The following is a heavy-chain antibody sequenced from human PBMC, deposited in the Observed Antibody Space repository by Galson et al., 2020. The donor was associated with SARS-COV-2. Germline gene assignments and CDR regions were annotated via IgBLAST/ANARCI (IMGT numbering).Heavy chain of an antibody. CDR3: ARDCDILTSVPDY. CDR2: ISSYNGNT. D-gene: IGHD3-9*01. CDR1: GYKFNLYG. J-gene: IGHJ4*01. V-gene: IGHV1-18*01. Sequence: APVKVSCKASGYKFNLYGINWVRQAPGQGLEWVGWISSYNGNTNYAPKFQGRVTMTTDTPTSTAYMELRSLRSDDTAVYYCARDCDILTSVPDYWGHGTLVTVSS.